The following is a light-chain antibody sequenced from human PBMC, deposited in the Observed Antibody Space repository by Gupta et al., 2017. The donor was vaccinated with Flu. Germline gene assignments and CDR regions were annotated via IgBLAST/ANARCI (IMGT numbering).Light chain of an antibody. CDR3: QQYTAWPLS. CDR2: DAF. V-gene: IGKV3-15*01. J-gene: IGKJ4*01. Sequence: EIVMTQSPVTLSLSPGERATVSCRASQTIYTNLAWYQQTPGQAPRLLIYDAFTRATGIPARFSGSGSGTEFILSISSLQSEDFAVYYCQQYTAWPLSFGGGTTVEI. CDR1: QTIYTN.